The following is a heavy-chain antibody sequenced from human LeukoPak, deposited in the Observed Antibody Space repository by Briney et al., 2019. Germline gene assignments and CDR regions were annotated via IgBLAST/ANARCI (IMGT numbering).Heavy chain of an antibody. CDR1: GGSISSYY. V-gene: IGHV4-59*08. D-gene: IGHD3-22*01. CDR2: TYYSGRT. CDR3: ARRNYYDSSVVYFDL. J-gene: IGHJ2*01. Sequence: SETLSLTCTVSGGSISSYYWSWIRQPPGKGLEWIGYTYYSGRTNYNPSLKSRVTISVDTSKNQFSLKVSSVTAADTAGYYCARRNYYDSSVVYFDLWGRGTLVTVSS.